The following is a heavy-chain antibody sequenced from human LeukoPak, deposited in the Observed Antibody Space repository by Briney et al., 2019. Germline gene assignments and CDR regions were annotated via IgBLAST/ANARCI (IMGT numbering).Heavy chain of an antibody. V-gene: IGHV4-31*03. J-gene: IGHJ4*02. CDR1: GGSISSGGYY. CDR3: ASTHYYGSGSYGVIVDY. Sequence: SQTLSLTCTASGGSISSGGYYWSWIRQHPGKGLEWIVYIYYSGSTYYNPSLKSRVTISVDTSKNQFSLKLSSVTAADTAVYYCASTHYYGSGSYGVIVDYWGQGTLVTVSS. D-gene: IGHD3-10*01. CDR2: IYYSGST.